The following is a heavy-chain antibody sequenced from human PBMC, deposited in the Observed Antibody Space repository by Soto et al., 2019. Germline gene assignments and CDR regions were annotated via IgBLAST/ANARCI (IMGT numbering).Heavy chain of an antibody. D-gene: IGHD3-22*01. CDR2: IDWDDDK. CDR3: ARIRDSYYDSSGYYYDY. Sequence: ESGPTLVNPTQTLTLTCTFSGFSLSTSGMCVSWIRQPPGKALEWLALIDWDDDKYYSTSLKTRLTISKDTSKNQVVLTMTNIDPVDTATYYCARIRDSYYDSSGYYYDYWGQGTLVTVSS. CDR1: GFSLSTSGMC. V-gene: IGHV2-70*01. J-gene: IGHJ4*02.